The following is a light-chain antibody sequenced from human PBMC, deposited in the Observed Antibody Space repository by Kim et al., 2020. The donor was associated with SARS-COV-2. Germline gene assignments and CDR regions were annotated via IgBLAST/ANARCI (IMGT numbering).Light chain of an antibody. CDR1: HTILTN. CDR2: HAS. V-gene: IGKV3-15*01. CDR3: QQYHDWPGS. J-gene: IGKJ1*01. Sequence: TQSPATLSVSPGERATLSCRARHTILTNLAWYQQKPGQPPRLLISHASTRAAGIPDRFSGSGSGTEFTLTISSLQSEDFAVYYCQQYHDWPGSFGQGTKVDIK.